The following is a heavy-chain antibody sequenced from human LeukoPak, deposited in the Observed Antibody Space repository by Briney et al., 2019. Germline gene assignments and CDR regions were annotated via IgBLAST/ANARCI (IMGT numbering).Heavy chain of an antibody. CDR3: ARDPISRGYGDYPPPHDY. D-gene: IGHD4-17*01. CDR1: GFTFSTYE. CDR2: ISSSSYI. J-gene: IGHJ4*02. Sequence: PGGSLRLSCAASGFTFSTYEMNWVRQAPGKGLEWVSSISSSSYIYYADSVKGRFTISRDNAKNSLYLQMNSLRAEDTAVYYCARDPISRGYGDYPPPHDYWGQGTLVTVSS. V-gene: IGHV3-21*01.